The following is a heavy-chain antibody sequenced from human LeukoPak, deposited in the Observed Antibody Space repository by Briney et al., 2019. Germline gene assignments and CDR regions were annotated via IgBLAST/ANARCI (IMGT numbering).Heavy chain of an antibody. J-gene: IGHJ5*02. D-gene: IGHD2-21*02. CDR3: TTDVNRFMVTASS. V-gene: IGHV3-15*01. Sequence: GGSPRLSCAASGFTFSKVWMTWVRQAPGKGLEWVGRIRSKTDGGASEYAAPVKGRFSISRDDSNNTLYLEMISLKAEDTAIYYCTTDVNRFMVTASSWGQGTLVTVSS. CDR1: GFTFSKVW. CDR2: IRSKTDGGAS.